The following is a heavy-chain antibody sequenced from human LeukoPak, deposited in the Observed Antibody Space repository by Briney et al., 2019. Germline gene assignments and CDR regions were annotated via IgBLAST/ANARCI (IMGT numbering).Heavy chain of an antibody. V-gene: IGHV3-20*04. CDR1: GFTFDDYG. J-gene: IGHJ4*02. D-gene: IGHD3-22*01. CDR3: AGDQGLGYYDSSGYTHFDY. CDR2: INWNGGST. Sequence: GGSLRLSCAASGFTFDDYGMSWVRQAPGKGLEWVSGINWNGGSTGYADSVKGRFTISRDNAKNSLYLQMNSLRAEDTALYYCAGDQGLGYYDSSGYTHFDYWGQGTLVTVSS.